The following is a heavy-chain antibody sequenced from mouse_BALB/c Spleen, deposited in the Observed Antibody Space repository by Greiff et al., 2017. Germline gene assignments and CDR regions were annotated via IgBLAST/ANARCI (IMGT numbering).Heavy chain of an antibody. Sequence: QVQLQQSGAELVRPGTSVKVSCKASVYAFTNYLIEWVKQRPGQGLEWIGVINPGSGGTNYNEKFKGKATLTADKSSSTAYMQLSSLTSDDSAVYFCARGGDGYYDYWGQGTTLTVSS. CDR1: VYAFTNYL. D-gene: IGHD2-3*01. V-gene: IGHV1-54*01. CDR2: INPGSGGT. J-gene: IGHJ2*01. CDR3: ARGGDGYYDY.